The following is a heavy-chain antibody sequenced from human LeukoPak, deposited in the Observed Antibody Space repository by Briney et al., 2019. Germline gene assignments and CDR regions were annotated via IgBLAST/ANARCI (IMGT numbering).Heavy chain of an antibody. Sequence: SETLSLTCTVSGGSISSYYWSWIRQPPGKGLEWIGYIYYSGSTNYNPSLKSRVTISVDTSKNQFSQKLSSVTAADTAVYYCAGDLGTAAAGVAFDIWGQGTLVTVSS. V-gene: IGHV4-59*01. CDR2: IYYSGST. CDR1: GGSISSYY. D-gene: IGHD6-13*01. J-gene: IGHJ3*02. CDR3: AGDLGTAAAGVAFDI.